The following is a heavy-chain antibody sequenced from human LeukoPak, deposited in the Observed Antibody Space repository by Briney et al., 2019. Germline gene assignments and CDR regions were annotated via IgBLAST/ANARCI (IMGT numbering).Heavy chain of an antibody. V-gene: IGHV3-30*02. CDR3: AKLYYGSGSYSTLHDAFDI. CDR1: GFTFSSYG. Sequence: PGGSLRLSCAASGFTFSSYGMHWVRQAPGKGLEWVAFIRYDGSNKYYADSVKGRFTISRDNSKSTLYLQMNSLRAEDTAVYYCAKLYYGSGSYSTLHDAFDIWGQGTMVTVSS. J-gene: IGHJ3*02. D-gene: IGHD3-10*01. CDR2: IRYDGSNK.